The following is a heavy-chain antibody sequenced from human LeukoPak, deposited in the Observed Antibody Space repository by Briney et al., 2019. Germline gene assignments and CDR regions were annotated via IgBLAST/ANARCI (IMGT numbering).Heavy chain of an antibody. CDR2: IFHSGLT. D-gene: IGHD6-13*01. Sequence: SETQSLTCAVYGGSFSGYYGSWVRQPPGKGLEWIGEIFHSGLTTYNPSLESRVTISVDTSKNQFSLTVSSLTAADTAVYYCTRDSGSSPGDWGQGILVTVSS. V-gene: IGHV4-34*12. J-gene: IGHJ4*02. CDR1: GGSFSGYY. CDR3: TRDSGSSPGD.